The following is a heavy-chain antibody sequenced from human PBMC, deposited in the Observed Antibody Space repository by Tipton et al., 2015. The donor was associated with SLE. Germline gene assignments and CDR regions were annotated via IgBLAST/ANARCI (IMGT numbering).Heavy chain of an antibody. CDR2: ISAYNGNT. J-gene: IGHJ4*02. V-gene: IGHV1-18*01. CDR1: GYTFTSYG. Sequence: QSGAEVKKPGASVKVSCKASGYTFTSYGFSWVRQAPGQGLEWMGWISAYNGNTNYAQKFQGRVTISRDNAKNTLYLQMHSLRVEDTAVYYCARECVFGVALWGQGTLVTVSS. CDR3: ARECVFGVAL. D-gene: IGHD3-3*01.